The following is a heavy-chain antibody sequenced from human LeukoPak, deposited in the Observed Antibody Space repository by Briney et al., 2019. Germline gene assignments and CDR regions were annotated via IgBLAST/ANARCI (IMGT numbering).Heavy chain of an antibody. V-gene: IGHV4-4*09. CDR1: GGSISGYY. Sequence: SETLSLTCSVSGGSISGYYWSWVRQPPGKGLDWMGCTHTRGATKYNPSLTSRVTVSLDTSKNQFSLTLSSVTAADTAVYFCARHSDYDSVLDPFDIWGQGTMVTVSS. J-gene: IGHJ3*02. D-gene: IGHD3-22*01. CDR2: THTRGAT. CDR3: ARHSDYDSVLDPFDI.